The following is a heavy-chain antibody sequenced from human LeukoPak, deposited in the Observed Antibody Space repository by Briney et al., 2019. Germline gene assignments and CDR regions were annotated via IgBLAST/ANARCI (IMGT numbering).Heavy chain of an antibody. D-gene: IGHD3-10*01. J-gene: IGHJ4*02. CDR1: GFTFSAYT. Sequence: GGSLRLSCAASGFTFSAYTLNWVRQAPGKGLEWVSSVKGSDNYIYNADSVAGRFTVSTDDAQNSIYLQMNSLRVEDTAIYYCARSRGMSMNDKNLLYWGQGSLVTVSS. CDR3: ARSRGMSMNDKNLLY. V-gene: IGHV3-21*06. CDR2: VKGSDNYI.